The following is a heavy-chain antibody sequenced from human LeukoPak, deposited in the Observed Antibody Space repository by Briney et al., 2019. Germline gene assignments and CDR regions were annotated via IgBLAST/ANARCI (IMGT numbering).Heavy chain of an antibody. Sequence: ASVKVSCKASRYTFTGYYMHWVRQAPGQGLEWMGWINPNSGVTDYAQNFQGRVTMTRDTSISTAYVELSRLRSDDTAVYYCAREGIVGATTWDYWGQGTLVTVSS. CDR3: AREGIVGATTWDY. J-gene: IGHJ4*02. CDR1: RYTFTGYY. D-gene: IGHD1-26*01. V-gene: IGHV1-2*02. CDR2: INPNSGVT.